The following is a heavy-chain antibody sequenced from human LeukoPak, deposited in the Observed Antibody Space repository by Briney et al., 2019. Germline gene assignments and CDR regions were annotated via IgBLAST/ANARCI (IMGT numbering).Heavy chain of an antibody. J-gene: IGHJ4*02. V-gene: IGHV3-21*01. Sequence: GSLRLSCAASGFTFSTYSMNWVRQAPGKGLEWVSFISVSISYIYYADSVKGRFPISRDNAKTSLYLQMNSLRAEDTAVYYCARGLGDFWSGLIHYWGQGTLVSVS. CDR3: ARGLGDFWSGLIHY. CDR2: ISVSISYI. CDR1: GFTFSTYS. D-gene: IGHD3-3*01.